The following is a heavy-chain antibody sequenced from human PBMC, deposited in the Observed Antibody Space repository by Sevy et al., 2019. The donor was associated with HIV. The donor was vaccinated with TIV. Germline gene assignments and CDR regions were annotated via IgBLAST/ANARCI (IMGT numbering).Heavy chain of an antibody. CDR1: GGTISSSSYR. J-gene: IGHJ4*02. Sequence: SETLSLTCTVSGGTISSSSYRWGWIRQPPGKGLEWVGSIYHTGAADDNPSLKRRVTMSVDTSKNQFSPQVGSVTAADTAVYYCARWYGNNFDYWGQGALVTVSS. V-gene: IGHV4-39*01. CDR3: ARWYGNNFDY. CDR2: IYHTGAA. D-gene: IGHD3-10*01.